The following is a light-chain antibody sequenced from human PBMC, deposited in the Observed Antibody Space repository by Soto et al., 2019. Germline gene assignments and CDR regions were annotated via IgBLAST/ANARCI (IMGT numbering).Light chain of an antibody. CDR1: QSVSSN. CDR3: QQYNNWPPWT. J-gene: IGKJ1*01. Sequence: EIVMTQSPATLSVSPGERATLSCRASQSVSSNLAWYQQKPGQAPRLRLYGASTRATGIPARCSGSGSGTEFTLTISSLQSADFAVDYCQQYNNWPPWTFGQGTKVEIK. V-gene: IGKV3-15*01. CDR2: GAS.